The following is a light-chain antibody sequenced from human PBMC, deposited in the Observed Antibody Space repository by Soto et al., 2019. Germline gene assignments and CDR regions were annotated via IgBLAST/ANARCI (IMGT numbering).Light chain of an antibody. J-gene: IGKJ5*01. V-gene: IGKV1-39*01. Sequence: DIQITQSPSSLSASVGGRGTSTCRASQSISSYLNWYQQKPGKAPKLLIYAASSLQSGVPSRFSGSGSGTDFTLTISSLQPEDFATYYCQKSYSTLITCGQGTRLEIK. CDR3: QKSYSTLIT. CDR2: AAS. CDR1: QSISSY.